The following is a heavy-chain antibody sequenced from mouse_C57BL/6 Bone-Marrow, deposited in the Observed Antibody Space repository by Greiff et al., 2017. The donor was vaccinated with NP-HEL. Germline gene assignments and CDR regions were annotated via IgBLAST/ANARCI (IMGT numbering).Heavy chain of an antibody. V-gene: IGHV1-59*01. CDR3: ANYYGSSHPWFAY. CDR1: GYTFTSYW. D-gene: IGHD1-1*01. CDR2: IDPSDSYT. J-gene: IGHJ3*01. Sequence: VQLQQPGAELVRPGTSVKLSCKASGYTFTSYWMHWVKQRPGQGLEWIGVIDPSDSYTNYNQKFKGKATLTVDTSSSTAYMQLSSLTSEDSAVYYCANYYGSSHPWFAYWGQGTLVTVSA.